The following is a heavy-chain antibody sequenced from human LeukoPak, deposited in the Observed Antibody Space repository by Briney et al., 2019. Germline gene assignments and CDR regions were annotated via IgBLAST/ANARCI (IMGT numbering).Heavy chain of an antibody. J-gene: IGHJ5*02. D-gene: IGHD4-11*01. CDR3: ARTTPDSSYDWFDP. CDR1: GFTFSDYY. Sequence: GGSLRLSCAASGFTFSDYYMSWIRQAPGKGLEWVSSVKGRFTISRDNAKNSLYLQMNSLRAEDTAVYYCARTTPDSSYDWFDPWGQGTLVTVSS. V-gene: IGHV3-11*01.